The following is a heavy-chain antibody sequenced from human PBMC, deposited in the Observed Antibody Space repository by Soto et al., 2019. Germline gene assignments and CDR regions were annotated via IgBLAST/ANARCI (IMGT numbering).Heavy chain of an antibody. J-gene: IGHJ4*02. V-gene: IGHV3-23*01. CDR1: GFTFSSYA. CDR3: AKDGVWFGETLVYYFDY. D-gene: IGHD3-10*01. CDR2: ISGSGGST. Sequence: GGSLRLSCAASGFTFSSYAMSWVRQAPGKGLEWVSAISGSGGSTYYADSVKGRFTISRDNSKNTLYLQMNSLRAEDTAVYYCAKDGVWFGETLVYYFDYWGQGTLVTVSS.